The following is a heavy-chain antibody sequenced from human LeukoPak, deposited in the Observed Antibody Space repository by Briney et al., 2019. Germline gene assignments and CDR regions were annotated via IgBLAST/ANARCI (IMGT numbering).Heavy chain of an antibody. J-gene: IGHJ4*02. CDR3: ATYRQVLLPFES. D-gene: IGHD2-8*02. V-gene: IGHV3-53*01. Sequence: GGSLRLSCTVSGFTVSSNSWSWVRQAPGKGLEWVSFIYSGGNTHYSDSVTGRFTISRDNSKSTLSLQMNSLRAEDTAIYYCATYRQVLLPFESWGQGTLVTVSS. CDR2: IYSGGNT. CDR1: GFTVSSNS.